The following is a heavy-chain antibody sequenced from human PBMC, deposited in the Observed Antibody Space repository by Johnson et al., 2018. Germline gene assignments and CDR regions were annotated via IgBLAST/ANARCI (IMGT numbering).Heavy chain of an antibody. Sequence: VQLVETGGGVVQPXRSLRLSCAASGFTFSSFGMHWVRQAPGKGLAWVAIIWYDGRNQYYTDSVKGRFTISRDNSKNTLYLEMKGLRAEDTAVYYCVKDYYDNNGRALDFWGQGTMVIVSS. J-gene: IGHJ3*01. D-gene: IGHD3-22*01. CDR3: VKDYYDNNGRALDF. CDR2: IWYDGRNQ. V-gene: IGHV3-33*06. CDR1: GFTFSSFG.